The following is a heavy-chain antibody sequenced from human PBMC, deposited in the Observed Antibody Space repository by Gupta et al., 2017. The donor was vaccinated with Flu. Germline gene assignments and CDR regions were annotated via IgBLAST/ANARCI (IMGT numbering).Heavy chain of an antibody. Sequence: QVHLQESGPGLVKHSQTLALTCSASGGSISSGGHFWTCIRQSPGKGLEWIGHIHYSGSTYYNPSLRSRIVISIDTSNLQFSLNLNSVTAADTAVYLCATSASFGLVGYFDYWGQGALVTVAS. D-gene: IGHD3-3*01. J-gene: IGHJ4*02. CDR1: GGSISSGGHF. CDR2: IHYSGST. V-gene: IGHV4-31*03. CDR3: ATSASFGLVGYFDY.